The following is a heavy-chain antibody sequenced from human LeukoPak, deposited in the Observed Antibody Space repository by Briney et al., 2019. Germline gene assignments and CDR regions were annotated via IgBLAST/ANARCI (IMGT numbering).Heavy chain of an antibody. Sequence: SVKVSCEVSGYTLTELSMHWVRQTPGQGLEWMGGIIPIFGTANYAQKFQGRVTITADKSTSTAYMELSSLRSEDTAVYYCARVQPRDGYNSYYFDYWGQGTLVTVSS. CDR1: GYTLTELS. CDR2: IIPIFGTA. J-gene: IGHJ4*02. V-gene: IGHV1-69*06. D-gene: IGHD5-24*01. CDR3: ARVQPRDGYNSYYFDY.